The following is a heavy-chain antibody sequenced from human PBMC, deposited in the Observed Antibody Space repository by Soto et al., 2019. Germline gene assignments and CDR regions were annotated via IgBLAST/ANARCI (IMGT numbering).Heavy chain of an antibody. J-gene: IGHJ4*02. V-gene: IGHV4-34*01. CDR2: INHSGST. D-gene: IGHD3-10*01. Sequence: SETLSLTCAVYGGSFSGYYWSWIRQPPGKGLEWIGEINHSGSTNYNPSLKSRVTISVDTSKNQFSLKLSSVTAADTAVYYCARGIKYYYGSGSPIDYWGQGTLVTVSS. CDR3: ARGIKYYYGSGSPIDY. CDR1: GGSFSGYY.